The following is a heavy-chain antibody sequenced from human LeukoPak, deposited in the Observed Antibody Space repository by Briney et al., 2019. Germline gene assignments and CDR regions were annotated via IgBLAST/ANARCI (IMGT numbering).Heavy chain of an antibody. Sequence: GGSLRLSCAASGFTFSSYAMSWVRQAPGKGLEWVSAISGSGGSTYYADSVKGRFTISRDNSKNTLYLQMNSLRAEDTAVYYCARVNCSSTSCYTSFDYWGQGTLVTVSS. D-gene: IGHD2-2*02. J-gene: IGHJ4*02. CDR2: ISGSGGST. CDR3: ARVNCSSTSCYTSFDY. CDR1: GFTFSSYA. V-gene: IGHV3-23*01.